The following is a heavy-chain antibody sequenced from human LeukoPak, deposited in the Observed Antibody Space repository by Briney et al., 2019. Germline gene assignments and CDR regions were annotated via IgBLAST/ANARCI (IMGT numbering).Heavy chain of an antibody. J-gene: IGHJ4*02. CDR1: GSTFSSYS. Sequence: GGSLRLSCAASGSTFSSYSMNWVRQAPGKGLEWVSSISSSSSYIYYADSVKGRFTISRDNAKNSLYLQMNSLRAEDTAVYYCARGGRTHSSGWYIDYWGQGTLVTVSS. V-gene: IGHV3-21*01. CDR3: ARGGRTHSSGWYIDY. D-gene: IGHD6-19*01. CDR2: ISSSSSYI.